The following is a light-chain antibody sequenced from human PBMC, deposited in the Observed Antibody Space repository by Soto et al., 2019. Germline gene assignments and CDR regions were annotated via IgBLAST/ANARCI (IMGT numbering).Light chain of an antibody. Sequence: DIEMTQSPSTLSGSVGDIVTITCRASQTISSWLAWHQQKPGKAPRLLIYKAFTLKSGVPSTLSVSGPGTEFTLTIRSLQPNDFAPYYYQHDYCYSEAFGNGTKVDLK. CDR1: QTISSW. V-gene: IGKV1-5*03. CDR3: QHDYCYSEA. J-gene: IGKJ1*01. CDR2: KAF.